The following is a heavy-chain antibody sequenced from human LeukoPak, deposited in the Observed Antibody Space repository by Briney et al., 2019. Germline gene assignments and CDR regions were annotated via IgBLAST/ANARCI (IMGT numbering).Heavy chain of an antibody. D-gene: IGHD2/OR15-2a*01. CDR1: GFTFSSYW. V-gene: IGHV3-7*01. CDR3: ARDLGFSTFDN. J-gene: IGHJ4*02. CDR2: IKQDGSEK. Sequence: GGSLRLSCAASGFTFSSYWMSWVRQAPGKGLEWVANIKQDGSEKYYVDSVKGRFTISRDNAKNSLYLQMNSLSAEDTAVYFCARDLGFSTFDNWGQGTLVTVSS.